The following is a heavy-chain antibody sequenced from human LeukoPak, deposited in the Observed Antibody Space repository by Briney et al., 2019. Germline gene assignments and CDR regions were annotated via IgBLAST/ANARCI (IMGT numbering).Heavy chain of an antibody. J-gene: IGHJ4*02. Sequence: QPGGSLRLSCAASGFTFSSYAMSWVRQAPGKGLEWVSAISGSGGSTYYADSVKGRFTISRDNSKNTLYLQMNSLRAEDTAVYYCARGVFGVIALLDYWGQGTLATVSS. CDR2: ISGSGGST. CDR1: GFTFSSYA. V-gene: IGHV3-23*01. CDR3: ARGVFGVIALLDY. D-gene: IGHD3-3*01.